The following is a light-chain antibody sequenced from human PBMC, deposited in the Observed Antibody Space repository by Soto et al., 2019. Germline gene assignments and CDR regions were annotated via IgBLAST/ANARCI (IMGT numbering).Light chain of an antibody. CDR3: CSYAGRFTYV. CDR2: DVS. CDR1: SSDVGGYNY. Sequence: QSVLTQPRSVSGSPGQSVSISCTGTSSDVGGYNYVSWYQQHPGKAPKVMIYDVSKRPSGVPDRFSGSKSGNTASLTISGIQSEDEADYYCCSYAGRFTYVFGTGTKVTVL. J-gene: IGLJ1*01. V-gene: IGLV2-11*01.